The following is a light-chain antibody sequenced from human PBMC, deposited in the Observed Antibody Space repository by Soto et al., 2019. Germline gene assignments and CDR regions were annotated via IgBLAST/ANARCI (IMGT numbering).Light chain of an antibody. CDR1: QSVLYNSNNKNY. Sequence: DIVMTQSPDSLAVSLGERATINCKSSQSVLYNSNNKNYLAWYQQKPGQPPKLLFYWASARESGVPDRFSGSGSGTDFTLTISSLQAEDFAVYYCQQRSNWPPWTFGQGTKVEIK. CDR2: WAS. V-gene: IGKV4-1*01. CDR3: QQRSNWPPWT. J-gene: IGKJ1*01.